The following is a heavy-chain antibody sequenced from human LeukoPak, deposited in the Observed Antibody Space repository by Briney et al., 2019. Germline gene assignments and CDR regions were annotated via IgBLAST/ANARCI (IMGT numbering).Heavy chain of an antibody. J-gene: IGHJ6*03. CDR2: ISYSGST. D-gene: IGHD6-13*01. CDR1: GGSINSYY. CDR3: ARGSSSSSWGNSYYYMDV. V-gene: IGHV4-59*01. Sequence: MSSETLSLTCTVSGGSINSYYWTWIRQPPGKGLEWIGYISYSGSTNYNPSLKSRVTISVDTSKNQFSLMLSSVTAADTAVYYCARGSSSSSWGNSYYYMDVWGKGTTVTISS.